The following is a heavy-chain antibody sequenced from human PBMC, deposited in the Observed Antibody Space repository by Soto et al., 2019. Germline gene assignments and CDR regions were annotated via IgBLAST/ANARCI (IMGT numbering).Heavy chain of an antibody. J-gene: IGHJ6*03. CDR2: ISGSGGST. CDR3: AKSGSYYYYYYMDV. D-gene: IGHD1-26*01. Sequence: GESLKISCAASGFTFSSYAMSWVRQAPGKGLEWVSAISGSGGSTYYADSVKGRFTISRDNSKNTLYLQMNSLRAEDTAVYYCAKSGSYYYYYYMDVWGKGTTVTVSS. V-gene: IGHV3-23*01. CDR1: GFTFSSYA.